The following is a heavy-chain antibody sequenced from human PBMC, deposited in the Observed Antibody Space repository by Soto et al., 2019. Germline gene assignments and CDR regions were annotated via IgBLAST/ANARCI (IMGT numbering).Heavy chain of an antibody. CDR2: ISYDGSNK. V-gene: IGHV3-30*04. Sequence: GGSLRLSCAASGFTFSSYAMHWVRQAPGKGLEWVAVISYDGSNKYYADSVKGRFTISRDNSKNTLYLQMNSLRAEDTAVYYCVRDRGSGSYYYYYYYMDVWGKGTTVTAP. CDR1: GFTFSSYA. J-gene: IGHJ6*03. CDR3: VRDRGSGSYYYYYYYMDV. D-gene: IGHD1-26*01.